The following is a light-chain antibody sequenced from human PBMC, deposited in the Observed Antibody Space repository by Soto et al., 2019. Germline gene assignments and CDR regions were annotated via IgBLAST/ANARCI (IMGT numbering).Light chain of an antibody. J-gene: IGLJ1*01. CDR1: SSDVGGYKY. CDR3: SSYTSSSTRV. Sequence: QSALTQPASVSGSPGQSITISCTGTSSDVGGYKYVSWYQQHPGKAPKLMIYDIRNRPSGVSNRFSGSTSGNTASLTISGLQAEDEAIYYCSSYTSSSTRVFGTGTKLTVL. V-gene: IGLV2-14*03. CDR2: DIR.